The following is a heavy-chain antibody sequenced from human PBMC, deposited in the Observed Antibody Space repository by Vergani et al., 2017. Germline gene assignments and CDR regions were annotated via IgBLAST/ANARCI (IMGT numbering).Heavy chain of an antibody. Sequence: QVQLQESGPGLVKPSETLSLTCTVSGYSISSGYYWGWIRQPPGKGLEWIGRIYHSGSTYYNPSLKSRGTISVDTSKKQFSLKLSSVTAADTAVYYCARHPFHYYDSSGYQYYFDYWGQGTLVTVSS. CDR3: ARHPFHYYDSSGYQYYFDY. D-gene: IGHD3-22*01. CDR2: IYHSGST. V-gene: IGHV4-38-2*02. J-gene: IGHJ4*02. CDR1: GYSISSGYY.